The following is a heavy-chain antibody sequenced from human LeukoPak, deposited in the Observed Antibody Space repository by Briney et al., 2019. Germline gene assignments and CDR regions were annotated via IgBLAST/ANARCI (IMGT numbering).Heavy chain of an antibody. V-gene: IGHV1-2*02. CDR1: GYTFTGYY. CDR2: INPNSGGT. CDR3: ARGPYPYGGPTPIFDY. D-gene: IGHD4-23*01. J-gene: IGHJ4*02. Sequence: GASVKVSCKASGYTFTGYYMHWVRQAPGQGLEWMGWINPNSGGTNYAQKFQGRVTMTRDTSISTAYMELSRLRSDDTAVYYCARGPYPYGGPTPIFDYWAREPWSPSPQ.